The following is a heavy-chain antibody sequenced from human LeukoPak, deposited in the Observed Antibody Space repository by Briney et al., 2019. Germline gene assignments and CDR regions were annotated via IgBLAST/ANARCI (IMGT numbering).Heavy chain of an antibody. CDR1: GFTFSDYY. J-gene: IGHJ4*02. CDR3: AKGPGPAAMAGARDD. V-gene: IGHV3-30*18. CDR2: ISYDGSNK. D-gene: IGHD2-2*01. Sequence: GGSLRVSCAASGFTFSDYYMSWIRQAPGNGLEGVAVISYDGSNKYYADSVKGRFTISRDNSKNTLYLQMNSLRAEDTAVYYCAKGPGPAAMAGARDDWGQGTLVTVSS.